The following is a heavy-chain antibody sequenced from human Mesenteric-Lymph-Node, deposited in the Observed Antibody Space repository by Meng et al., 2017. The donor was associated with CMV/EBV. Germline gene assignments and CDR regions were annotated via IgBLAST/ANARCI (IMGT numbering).Heavy chain of an antibody. V-gene: IGHV3-30*04. CDR2: ISYDGSNK. D-gene: IGHD6-13*01. CDR3: AKDRSVIAADRYYYYGMDV. CDR1: GFTFSSYA. J-gene: IGHJ6*02. Sequence: GESLKISCAASGFTFSSYAMHWVRQAPGKGLEWVAVISYDGSNKYYADSVKGRFTISRDNSKNTLYLQMNSLRAEDTAVYYCAKDRSVIAADRYYYYGMDVWGQGTTVTVSS.